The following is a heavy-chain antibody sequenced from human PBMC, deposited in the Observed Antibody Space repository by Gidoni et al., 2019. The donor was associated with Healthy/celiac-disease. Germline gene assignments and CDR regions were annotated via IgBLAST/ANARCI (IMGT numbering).Heavy chain of an antibody. J-gene: IGHJ4*02. D-gene: IGHD5-12*01. CDR1: GFTFSSSA. Sequence: EVQLLESGGGLVQPGGSLRLSCAASGFTFSSSAMSWVRQAPGKGLGWVSAISGSGGSTYYADSVKGRFTISRDNSKNTLYLQMNSLRAEDTAVYYCAKSREKMATIKGPFDYWGQGTLVTVSS. CDR2: ISGSGGST. CDR3: AKSREKMATIKGPFDY. V-gene: IGHV3-23*01.